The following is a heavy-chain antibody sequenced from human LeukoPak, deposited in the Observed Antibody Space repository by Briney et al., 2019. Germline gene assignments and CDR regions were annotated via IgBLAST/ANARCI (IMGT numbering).Heavy chain of an antibody. Sequence: NPGGSLRLSCAASGFTFSSYSMNWVRQAPGKGLEWVSSISSSSSYIYYADSVKGRFTISRDNAKNSLYLQMNSLRAEDTAVYYCARDEPRDGYNYWPIDAFDIWGQGTMVTVSS. V-gene: IGHV3-21*01. D-gene: IGHD5-24*01. J-gene: IGHJ3*02. CDR1: GFTFSSYS. CDR2: ISSSSSYI. CDR3: ARDEPRDGYNYWPIDAFDI.